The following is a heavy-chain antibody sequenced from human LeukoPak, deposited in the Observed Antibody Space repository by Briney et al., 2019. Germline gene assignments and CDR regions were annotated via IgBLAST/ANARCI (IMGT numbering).Heavy chain of an antibody. CDR1: GFTFSGYD. V-gene: IGHV3-21*01. D-gene: IGHD3-16*01. J-gene: IGHJ4*02. Sequence: GGSLRLSCSASGFTFSGYDMNWVRQAPGKGLEWVSSISYLSSHVYYGDSVKGRFSISRDNAKNSLYLQMNSLGAEDTAIYYCGRAFPPLRTSSAGDLWGQGSLVAVSS. CDR2: ISYLSSHV. CDR3: GRAFPPLRTSSAGDL.